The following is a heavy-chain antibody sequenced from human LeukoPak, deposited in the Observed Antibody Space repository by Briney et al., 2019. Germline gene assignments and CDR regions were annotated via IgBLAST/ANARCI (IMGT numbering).Heavy chain of an antibody. J-gene: IGHJ6*02. CDR2: MNPNRGDT. CDR3: ARGDYYYGVDV. CDR1: GYTFTSYD. Sequence: ASVKVSCNAFGYTFTSYDINWVRQATGQGVEWMGYMNPNRGDTVYARKSQGRVTMTSNNSASTAYMELSSLTSEDTAVYYCARGDYYYGVDVWGQGTAVTVSS. V-gene: IGHV1-8*01.